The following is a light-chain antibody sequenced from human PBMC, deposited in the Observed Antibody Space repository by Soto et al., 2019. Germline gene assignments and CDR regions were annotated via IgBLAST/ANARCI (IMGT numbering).Light chain of an antibody. CDR2: EVD. Sequence: QSALTQPASVSGSPGQSITISCTGTSSDVGSFKLVSWYQQHPDKAPKLIIYEVDKRPSGVSARFSGSKSGNTASLTISGLQPEDEAEYYCFSYAGSFTYVFGTGTKLTVL. V-gene: IGLV2-23*02. CDR1: SSDVGSFKL. CDR3: FSYAGSFTYV. J-gene: IGLJ1*01.